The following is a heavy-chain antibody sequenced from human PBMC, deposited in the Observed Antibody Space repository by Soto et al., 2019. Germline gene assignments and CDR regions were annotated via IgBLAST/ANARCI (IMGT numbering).Heavy chain of an antibody. D-gene: IGHD3-10*01. J-gene: IGHJ6*02. V-gene: IGHV3-11*01. Sequence: QVQLVESGGGLVKPGVSLRLSCAASGLTFSDCYMNWIRQAPGKGLEWVSYISSSGSSINYAGSVKGRFTISRDNAKNSLYLQMNSLRAEDTAMYYCARVRFGEWGYAMDVWGQGTTVTVSS. CDR1: GLTFSDCY. CDR2: ISSSGSSI. CDR3: ARVRFGEWGYAMDV.